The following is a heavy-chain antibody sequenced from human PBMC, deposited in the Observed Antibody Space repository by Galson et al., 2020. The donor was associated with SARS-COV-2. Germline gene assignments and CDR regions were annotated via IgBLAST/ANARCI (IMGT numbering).Heavy chain of an antibody. Sequence: ASETLSLTCTVSGGSISSSSYYWGWIRQPPGKGLEWIESIYYSGSTYYNPSLKSRVTISVDTSKNQFSLKLSSVTAADTAVYYCARAWGNYSSGWYLTYWGQGTLVTVSS. CDR3: ARAWGNYSSGWYLTY. CDR2: IYYSGST. CDR1: GGSISSSSYY. J-gene: IGHJ4*02. D-gene: IGHD6-19*01. V-gene: IGHV4-39*07.